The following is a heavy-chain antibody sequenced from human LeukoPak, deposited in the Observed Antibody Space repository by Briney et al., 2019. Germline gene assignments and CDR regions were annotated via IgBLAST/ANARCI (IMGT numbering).Heavy chain of an antibody. D-gene: IGHD6-6*01. V-gene: IGHV4-61*02. CDR1: GGSVSSGGYY. CDR3: ASGGWSSSSHLFDY. Sequence: SETLSLTCTVSGGSVSSGGYYWSWIRQPAGKGLEWIGRIYTSGSTNYSPSLKSRVTMSVDTSKNQFSLKLSSVTAADTAVYYCASGGWSSSSHLFDYWGQGTLVTVSS. J-gene: IGHJ4*02. CDR2: IYTSGST.